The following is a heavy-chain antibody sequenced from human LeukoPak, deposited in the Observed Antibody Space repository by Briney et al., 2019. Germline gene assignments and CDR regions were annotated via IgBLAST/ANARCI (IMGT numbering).Heavy chain of an antibody. V-gene: IGHV1-18*04. D-gene: IGHD4-17*01. CDR3: ARGPNQNYGDYEYY. CDR1: GYTFTGYY. Sequence: GASVKVSCKASGYTFTGYYMHWVRQAPGQGLEWMGWISAYNGNTNYAQKLQGRVTMTTDTSTSTAYMELRSLRSDDTAVYYCARGPNQNYGDYEYYWGQGTLVTVSS. J-gene: IGHJ4*02. CDR2: ISAYNGNT.